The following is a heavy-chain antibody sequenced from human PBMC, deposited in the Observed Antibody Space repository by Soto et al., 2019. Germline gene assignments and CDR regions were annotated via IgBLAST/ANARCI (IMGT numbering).Heavy chain of an antibody. CDR1: GFSLTTGIMG. D-gene: IGHD4-17*01. Sequence: SGPTLVNPTAPLTLTCNISGFSLTTGIMGVSWIRHAPGKALEWLANFFSDVERSYIPSLQRRLTLSSESSGTQVILSITDMGPVDAATYFCARANADSSSHYYGLDAWGQGTTVTVSS. CDR2: FFSDVER. CDR3: ARANADSSSHYYGLDA. V-gene: IGHV2-26*03. J-gene: IGHJ6*02.